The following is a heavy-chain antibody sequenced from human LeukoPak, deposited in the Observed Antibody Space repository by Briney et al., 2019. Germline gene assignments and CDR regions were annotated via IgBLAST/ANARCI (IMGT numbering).Heavy chain of an antibody. CDR3: ARAYDYGDMGDWFDP. CDR2: IYYSGST. D-gene: IGHD4-17*01. CDR1: GGSISSYY. V-gene: IGHV4-59*08. Sequence: SETLSLTCTASGGSISSYYWSWIPQPPGKGLEWIGYIYYSGSTNYNPSLKSRVTISVDTSKNQFSLKLSSVTAADTAVYYCARAYDYGDMGDWFDPWGQGTLVTVSS. J-gene: IGHJ5*02.